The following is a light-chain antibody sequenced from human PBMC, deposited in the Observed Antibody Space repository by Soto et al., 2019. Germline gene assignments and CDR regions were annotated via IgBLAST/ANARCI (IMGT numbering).Light chain of an antibody. J-gene: IGKJ2*01. Sequence: AIQMTQSPSSLSASVGDRVTITCRASQDIRNHLAWYQQKPGTAPKVLISAASSLQTGVPSRFSGSGSGTDFTLTISSRQPEDFATYYCLQDFNFPFTFGQGTKLEVK. CDR3: LQDFNFPFT. CDR2: AAS. V-gene: IGKV1-6*01. CDR1: QDIRNH.